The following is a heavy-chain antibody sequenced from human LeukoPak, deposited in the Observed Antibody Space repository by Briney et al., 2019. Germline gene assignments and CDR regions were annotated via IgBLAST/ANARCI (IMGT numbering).Heavy chain of an antibody. CDR2: IKHSGSI. J-gene: IGHJ4*02. CDR1: GDSLSSSRFS. V-gene: IGHV4-61*10. D-gene: IGHD5-24*01. Sequence: SETLSLTCHVSGDSLSSSRFSWSWIRQPAGKGLEWIGEIKHSGSINYNPSLKSRVTISVDTSKNQFSLKLSSVTAADTAVYYCARHRRDGSPTQDWGQGILVTVSS. CDR3: ARHRRDGSPTQD.